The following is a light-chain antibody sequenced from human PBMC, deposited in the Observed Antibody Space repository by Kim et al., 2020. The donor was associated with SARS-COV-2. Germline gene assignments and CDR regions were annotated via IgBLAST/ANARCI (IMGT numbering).Light chain of an antibody. Sequence: VSPGERATLSCRASQSVSTNLAWYQQKPGQAPRLLIYDTSNRVTGVAARFSGSGSGTEFTLTISSLQSEDFAVYSCQQYKKWPLTFGQGTRLEIK. CDR3: QQYKKWPLT. CDR1: QSVSTN. CDR2: DTS. V-gene: IGKV3-15*01. J-gene: IGKJ5*01.